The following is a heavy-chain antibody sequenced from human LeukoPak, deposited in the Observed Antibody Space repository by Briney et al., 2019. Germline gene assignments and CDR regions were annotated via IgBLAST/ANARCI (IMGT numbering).Heavy chain of an antibody. V-gene: IGHV4-34*01. CDR3: ARLYGSGSYYRH. J-gene: IGHJ4*02. CDR1: GGSLSGYY. Sequence: SETLSLTCAVYGGSLSGYYWSWIRQPPGKGLEWIGEINQSGSTNYNPSLKSRVTISVDTSKNQFSLRVSSVTAADTAVYYCARLYGSGSYYRHWGQGTLVTVSS. D-gene: IGHD3-10*01. CDR2: INQSGST.